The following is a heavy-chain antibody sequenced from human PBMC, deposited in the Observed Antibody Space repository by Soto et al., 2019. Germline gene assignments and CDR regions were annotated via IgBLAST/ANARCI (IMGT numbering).Heavy chain of an antibody. Sequence: GGSLRLFCAASGFTLSNHDMYWLQQATGKSLEWVSAIVIGGDTYYPASVKGRFAVSRQNSKNSLYLQMNNLRAGDTAAYYCARGPGSPRYYGGMDVWGQGPTVIVSS. CDR1: GFTLSNHD. CDR2: IVIGGDT. D-gene: IGHD3-10*01. V-gene: IGHV3-13*01. CDR3: ARGPGSPRYYGGMDV. J-gene: IGHJ6*01.